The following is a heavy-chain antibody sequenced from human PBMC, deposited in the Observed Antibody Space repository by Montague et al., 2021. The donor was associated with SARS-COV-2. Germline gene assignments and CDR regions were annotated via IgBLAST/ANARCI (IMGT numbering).Heavy chain of an antibody. D-gene: IGHD3-22*01. Sequence: SETLSLTCAVYGGCFSGYYWSWIRQPPGKGLEWIGEINQSGRTNXNPSLKSRVTLSVDTSKKQFSLKLSSLTAADTAVYYCARVAGGYYHDSSAYFDYWGQGSLVTVSS. CDR1: GGCFSGYY. CDR2: INQSGRT. J-gene: IGHJ4*02. V-gene: IGHV4-34*01. CDR3: ARVAGGYYHDSSAYFDY.